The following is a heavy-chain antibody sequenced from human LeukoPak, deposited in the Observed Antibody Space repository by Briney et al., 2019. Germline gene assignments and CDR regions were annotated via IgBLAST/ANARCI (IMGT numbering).Heavy chain of an antibody. V-gene: IGHV1-2*02. J-gene: IGHJ5*02. Sequence: GSVKVSCKTSGYSFTDYYMHWVRQAPGQGLEWMGWINPNSGSTSSAQKFQGRVTMTRDTSITTVYMEMSWLTSDDTAIYYCARADRLHGGPYLIGPWGQGTLVTVSS. D-gene: IGHD2-21*01. CDR1: GYSFTDYY. CDR3: ARADRLHGGPYLIGP. CDR2: INPNSGST.